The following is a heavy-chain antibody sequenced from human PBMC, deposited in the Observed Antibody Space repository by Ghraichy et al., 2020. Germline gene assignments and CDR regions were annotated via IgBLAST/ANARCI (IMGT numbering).Heavy chain of an antibody. CDR3: ARDKEGDCSGGRCFRSGYFDF. Sequence: GGSLRLSCAASGFTFSTYSMNWVRQAPGKGLEWVSYISGSSISIYYADSVKGRFTISRDNAKNSVYLQMNSLRDDDTAVYYCARDKEGDCSGGRCFRSGYFDFWGQGTLVTVSS. V-gene: IGHV3-48*02. D-gene: IGHD2-15*01. CDR1: GFTFSTYS. CDR2: ISGSSISI. J-gene: IGHJ4*02.